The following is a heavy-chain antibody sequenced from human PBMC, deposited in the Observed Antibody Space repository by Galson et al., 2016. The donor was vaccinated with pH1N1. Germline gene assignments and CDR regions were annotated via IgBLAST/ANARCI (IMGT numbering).Heavy chain of an antibody. CDR1: GVTFSTFT. CDR3: ANWNDGGDDY. J-gene: IGHJ4*02. Sequence: SVKVSCKVSGVTFSTFTITWVRQAPGQGLEWMGRITPILGMTNYAQNFQGRVTITADQSTTTAYMELSSLRSVDTAVYYCANWNDGGDDYWGQGTLVTVSS. D-gene: IGHD1-1*01. CDR2: ITPILGMT. V-gene: IGHV1-69*02.